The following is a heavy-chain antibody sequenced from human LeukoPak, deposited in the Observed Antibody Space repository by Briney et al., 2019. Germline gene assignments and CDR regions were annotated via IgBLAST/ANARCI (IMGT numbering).Heavy chain of an antibody. CDR1: GNTFMTDR. CDR2: IITGNGDT. CDR3: VRDRPWPRGSGHYGMDV. D-gene: IGHD3-10*01. Sequence: GASVKVSCKASGNTFMTDRLHWVRQAPGQGLEWMGWIITGNGDTKSSQKFQGRVTITRDTSASTVYMELGSLTSEDTAVYCCVRDRPWPRGSGHYGMDVWGQGTTVTVSS. J-gene: IGHJ6*02. V-gene: IGHV1-3*04.